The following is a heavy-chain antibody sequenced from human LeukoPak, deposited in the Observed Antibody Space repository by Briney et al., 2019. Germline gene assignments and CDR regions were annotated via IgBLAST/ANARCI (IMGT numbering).Heavy chain of an antibody. CDR2: INPNSGGT. D-gene: IGHD2-2*01. V-gene: IGHV1-2*02. CDR1: GYTFTGYY. Sequence: ASVKVSCKASGYTFTGYYMHWVRQAPGQGLEWMGWINPNSGGTNYAQKFQGSVTVTRDTSISTAYMELSRLRSDDTAVYYCARAGCSSTSCYWDDNWFDPWGQGTLVTVSS. J-gene: IGHJ5*02. CDR3: ARAGCSSTSCYWDDNWFDP.